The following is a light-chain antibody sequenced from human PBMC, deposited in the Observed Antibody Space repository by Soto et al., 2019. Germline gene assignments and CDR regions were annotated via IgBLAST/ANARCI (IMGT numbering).Light chain of an antibody. J-gene: IGLJ1*01. CDR1: SSDVGGYNY. Sequence: QSVLTQPPSASGSPGQSVTISCTGTSSDVGGYNYVSWYQQHPGKAPKLLIYEVSKRPSGVPDRFSGSKSGNTASLTVSGLQAEDEADYSCSSYTSRSTLDYVFGSGTKVTVL. CDR2: EVS. V-gene: IGLV2-8*01. CDR3: SSYTSRSTLDYV.